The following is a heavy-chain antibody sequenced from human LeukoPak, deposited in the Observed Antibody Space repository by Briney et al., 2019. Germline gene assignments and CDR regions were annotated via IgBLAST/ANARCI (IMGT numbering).Heavy chain of an antibody. D-gene: IGHD3-16*01. Sequence: SETLSLTCIVSGGSVSSSSYYWGWIRQPPGKGLEWIGTIHYSGSTYYDPSLKSRVTISIDTSKNQFSLKLSSVTAADTAVYYCARDRPVGDDAFDIWGQGTMVTVSS. CDR1: GGSVSSSSYY. CDR2: IHYSGST. J-gene: IGHJ3*02. CDR3: ARDRPVGDDAFDI. V-gene: IGHV4-39*07.